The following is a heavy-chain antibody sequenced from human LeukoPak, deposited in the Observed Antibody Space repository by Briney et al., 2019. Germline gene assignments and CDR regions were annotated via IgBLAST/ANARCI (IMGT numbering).Heavy chain of an antibody. V-gene: IGHV1-2*02. D-gene: IGHD3-3*01. CDR3: ARAITIFGVVIVSSNFDY. J-gene: IGHJ4*02. CDR2: INPNSGGT. Sequence: ASVKVSCKASGYTFTDYYMHWVRQAPGQGLEWMGWINPNSGGTNYAQKFQGRVTMTRDTSISTAYMELSRLRSDDTAVYYCARAITIFGVVIVSSNFDYWGQGTLVTVSS. CDR1: GYTFTDYY.